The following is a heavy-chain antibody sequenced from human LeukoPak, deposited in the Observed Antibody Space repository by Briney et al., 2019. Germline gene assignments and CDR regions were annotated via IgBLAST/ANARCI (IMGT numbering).Heavy chain of an antibody. V-gene: IGHV4-39*07. Sequence: SETLSLTCSVSGVSLSSGSNYWGWVRQPPGKTLEWIGSIYSSGSTYYNPSLKSRVIILSDTAKNHFSLNLSSVTAADTAVYYCARSDGYGLIGIWGQGTMVTVSS. CDR2: IYSSGST. J-gene: IGHJ3*02. CDR3: ARSDGYGLIGI. D-gene: IGHD3-10*01. CDR1: GVSLSSGSNY.